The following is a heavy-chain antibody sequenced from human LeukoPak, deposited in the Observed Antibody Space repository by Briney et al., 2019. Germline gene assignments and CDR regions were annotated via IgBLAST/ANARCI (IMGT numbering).Heavy chain of an antibody. CDR1: GYTFTGYY. V-gene: IGHV1-2*02. D-gene: IGHD4-17*01. CDR3: ARTTTVNHDAFDI. J-gene: IGHJ3*02. CDR2: INPNSGGT. Sequence: ASVKVSCKASGYTFTGYYMHWVRQAPGQGLEWMGWINPNSGGTNYAQKFQGRVTMTRDTSISTAYMELSRLRSDDTAVYYCARTTTVNHDAFDIWGQGTMVTVS.